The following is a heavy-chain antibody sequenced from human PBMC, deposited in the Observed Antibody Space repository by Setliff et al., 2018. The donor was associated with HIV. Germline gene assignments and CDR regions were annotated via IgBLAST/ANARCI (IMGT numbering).Heavy chain of an antibody. Sequence: GGSLRLSCAASGFTFSSYAMHWVRQAPGKGLEWVAVISYDGSNKYYADSVKGRFTISRDNSKNTLYLQMNSLRAEDTAVYYCARVREYSSSWPIDLWGLGTLVTVSS. CDR3: ARVREYSSSWPIDL. CDR2: ISYDGSNK. J-gene: IGHJ5*02. D-gene: IGHD6-13*01. V-gene: IGHV3-30*04. CDR1: GFTFSSYA.